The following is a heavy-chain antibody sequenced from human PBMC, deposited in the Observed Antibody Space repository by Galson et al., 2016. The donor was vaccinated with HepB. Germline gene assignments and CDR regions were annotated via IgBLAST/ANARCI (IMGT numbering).Heavy chain of an antibody. CDR3: ARDPEVRGVIMGY. CDR1: GYTFSNYG. Sequence: SVKVSCKASGYTFSNYGISWVRQAPGQGLEWMGWISGYNGNTNYAQKLQGRVTTTTDTSTSTAYMELRSLRSDDTAVYYCARDPEVRGVIMGYWGQGTLVTVSS. CDR2: ISGYNGNT. D-gene: IGHD3-10*01. V-gene: IGHV1-18*04. J-gene: IGHJ4*02.